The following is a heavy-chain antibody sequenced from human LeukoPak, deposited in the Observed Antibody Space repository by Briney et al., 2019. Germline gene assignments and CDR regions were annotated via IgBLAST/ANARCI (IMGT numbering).Heavy chain of an antibody. Sequence: PSETLSLTCSISGYSISSGYFWGRIRQPPGKGLEWIGNIHHDGITYYNPSLKSRVTISLDPSKNQFSLKLTSVAAADTALYHCARVHYYDASDYSTSNWFDPWGQGTLVTVSS. V-gene: IGHV4-38-2*02. CDR1: GYSISSGYF. D-gene: IGHD3-22*01. CDR2: IHHDGIT. CDR3: ARVHYYDASDYSTSNWFDP. J-gene: IGHJ5*02.